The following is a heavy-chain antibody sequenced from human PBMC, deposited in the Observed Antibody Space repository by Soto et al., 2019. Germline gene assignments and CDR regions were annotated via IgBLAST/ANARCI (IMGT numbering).Heavy chain of an antibody. CDR3: AREGQPAAGTTPHN. D-gene: IGHD6-13*01. Sequence: SQRLSCAASGLNFSSYAMHWVRQAPGKGLEWVAVISYEGGKKYYADSLKGRFTISRDNSKNTLYVEMNSRSAEDTAVYYCAREGQPAAGTTPHNWGQGTMVSVSS. CDR1: GLNFSSYA. J-gene: IGHJ4*02. V-gene: IGHV3-30*04. CDR2: ISYEGGKK.